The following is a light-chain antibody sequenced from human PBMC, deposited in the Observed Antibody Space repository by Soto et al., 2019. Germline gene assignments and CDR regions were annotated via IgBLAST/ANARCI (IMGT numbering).Light chain of an antibody. V-gene: IGKV1-5*01. CDR2: DAS. CDR1: QTISNW. J-gene: IGKJ1*01. Sequence: DIQMTQSPSTLSASVGDRVTITCRASQTISNWLAWNQQKPGKAPKLLIYDASSLGSGAPSRFSGSGSGTEFTLTISSLQSEDFAVYYCQQYNNWPRTFGQGTKVEIK. CDR3: QQYNNWPRT.